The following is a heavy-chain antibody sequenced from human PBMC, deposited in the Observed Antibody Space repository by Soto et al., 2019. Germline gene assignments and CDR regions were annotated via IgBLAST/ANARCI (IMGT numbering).Heavy chain of an antibody. CDR2: ISYDSETT. D-gene: IGHD3-3*01. CDR3: ARLYYDYV. J-gene: IGHJ6*02. V-gene: IGHV3-48*02. CDR1: DYTFSTYS. Sequence: GESLKISCAASDYTFSTYSMNWVHQAPGKGLEWVAYISYDSETTSYADSVKGRFTISRDDAKNSLYLQMNSLRDEDSAVYYCARLYYDYVWGQGTTVTVSS.